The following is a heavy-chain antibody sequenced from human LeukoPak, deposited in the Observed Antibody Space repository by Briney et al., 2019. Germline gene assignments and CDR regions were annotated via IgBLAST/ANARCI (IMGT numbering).Heavy chain of an antibody. J-gene: IGHJ4*02. CDR2: IIPIFGTA. V-gene: IGHV1-69*13. CDR3: ARDVIGSDSSGSFDY. D-gene: IGHD3-22*01. Sequence: SVKVPCKASGGTFSSYAISWVRQAPGQGLEWMGGIIPIFGTANYAQKFQGRVTITADESTSTAYMELSSLRSEDTAVYYCARDVIGSDSSGSFDYWGQGTLVTVSS. CDR1: GGTFSSYA.